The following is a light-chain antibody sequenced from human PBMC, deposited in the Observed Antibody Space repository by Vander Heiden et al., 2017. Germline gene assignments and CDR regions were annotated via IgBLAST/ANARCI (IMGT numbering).Light chain of an antibody. CDR3: QQYDNLPIT. J-gene: IGKJ5*01. Sequence: DIQMTQSPSSLSASVGDRVTITCQASQDISNYLNWYQQKPGKAPKLLIYDASNLETGVPSRFSGSGSGTDFTFTISSLQPEDIATYYCQQYDNLPITFGHGTRLEI. V-gene: IGKV1-33*01. CDR2: DAS. CDR1: QDISNY.